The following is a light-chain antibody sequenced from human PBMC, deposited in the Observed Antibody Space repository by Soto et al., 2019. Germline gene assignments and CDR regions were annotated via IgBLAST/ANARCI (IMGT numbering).Light chain of an antibody. CDR3: QQRSNWLT. J-gene: IGKJ4*01. Sequence: EIVLTQSPATLSLSPGERATLSCRASQSVSSYLAWYQQKPGQAPRLLIYDASNRATGIPARFSGSGSGTDFTLTISSLATEDVAVYYCQQRSNWLTFGGGTKVEIK. V-gene: IGKV3-11*01. CDR1: QSVSSY. CDR2: DAS.